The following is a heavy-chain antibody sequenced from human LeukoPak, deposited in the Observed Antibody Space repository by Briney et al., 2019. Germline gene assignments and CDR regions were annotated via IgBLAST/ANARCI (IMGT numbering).Heavy chain of an antibody. J-gene: IGHJ4*02. V-gene: IGHV3-49*04. CDR3: IRGGLWDVTGY. Sequence: GSPRLSCTPSGFTPGAYAMSWVRHAPGKGLEWVGLIRGKAYGGTTKFAASVTGRLTISRDDYNSVAYLQMNSLKSEWTAVYYFIRGGLWDVTGYWGQGTLVTVSS. D-gene: IGHD4/OR15-4a*01. CDR2: IRGKAYGGTT. CDR1: GFTPGAYA.